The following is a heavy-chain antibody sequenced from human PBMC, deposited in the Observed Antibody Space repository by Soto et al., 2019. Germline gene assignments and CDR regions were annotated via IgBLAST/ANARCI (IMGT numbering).Heavy chain of an antibody. D-gene: IGHD3-3*01. CDR2: ITTGSSTNI. CDR1: GFPFSTYT. J-gene: IGHJ6*02. CDR3: ARDDAIFGAIRSMDI. Sequence: GGSLRLSCSASGFPFSTYTMYWVRQPPGKGLEWVGSITTGSSTNIFHSHSVKVRFTISRYNANIILYLKMGNAIVEDAAVYYCARDDAIFGAIRSMDIWGQGTTVTVSS. V-gene: IGHV3-21*06.